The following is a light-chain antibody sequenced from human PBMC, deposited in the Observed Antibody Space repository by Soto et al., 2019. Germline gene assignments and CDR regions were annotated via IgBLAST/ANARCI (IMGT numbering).Light chain of an antibody. CDR3: CSYAGSRTIHVV. CDR1: SSDVGSYNL. CDR2: EGS. V-gene: IGLV2-23*03. J-gene: IGLJ2*01. Sequence: QSALTQPASVSGSPGQSITISCTGTSSDVGSYNLVSWYQQHPGKAPKLMIYEGSKRPSGVSNRFSGSKSGNTASLTISGLQAEDEADYYCCSYAGSRTIHVVFGGGTKLTVL.